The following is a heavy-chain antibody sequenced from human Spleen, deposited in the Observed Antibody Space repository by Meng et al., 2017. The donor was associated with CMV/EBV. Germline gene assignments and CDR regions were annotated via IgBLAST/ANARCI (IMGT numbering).Heavy chain of an antibody. D-gene: IGHD3-16*02. CDR3: ARGYDYLWGSYRPLDY. V-gene: IGHV3-49*04. CDR2: IRSKAYGGTT. Sequence: GESLKISCTASGFTFGDYAMSWVRQAPGKGLEWVGFIRSKAYGGTTGYAASVKGRFTISRDNSKNTLYLQMGTLRPEDTAVYYCARGYDYLWGSYRPLDYWGQGTQVTVSS. CDR1: GFTFGDYA. J-gene: IGHJ4*02.